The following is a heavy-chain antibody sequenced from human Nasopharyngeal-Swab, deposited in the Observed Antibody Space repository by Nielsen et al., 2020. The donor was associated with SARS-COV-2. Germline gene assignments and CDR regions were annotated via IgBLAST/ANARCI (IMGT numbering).Heavy chain of an antibody. CDR3: TRGSRYYPDYYFGMDV. Sequence: GESLKISCTASGFTFGDYVMTWFRQAPGKGLEWVGFIRSKAYGGTTEYAVSVKGRFSISRDDSKRIAYLQMNSLKTEDTAVYYCTRGSRYYPDYYFGMDVWGQGTTVTVSS. CDR1: GFTFGDYV. J-gene: IGHJ6*02. D-gene: IGHD3-3*01. V-gene: IGHV3-49*03. CDR2: IRSKAYGGTT.